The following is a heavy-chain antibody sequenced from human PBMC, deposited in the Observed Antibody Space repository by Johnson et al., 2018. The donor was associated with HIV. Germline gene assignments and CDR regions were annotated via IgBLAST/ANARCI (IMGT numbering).Heavy chain of an antibody. CDR2: ISSSGGRT. V-gene: IGHV3-64*07. CDR1: EFTVSSNY. Sequence: VQLVESGGGLIQPGGSLRLSCAASEFTVSSNYMSWVRQAPGKGLEYVSAISSSGGRTYYADSVKGRFTISRDNSKNTLYLQMGSLRDEDMAVDYCARVTGRTLAARYDAFDIWGQGTMVTVSS. J-gene: IGHJ3*02. CDR3: ARVTGRTLAARYDAFDI. D-gene: IGHD6-6*01.